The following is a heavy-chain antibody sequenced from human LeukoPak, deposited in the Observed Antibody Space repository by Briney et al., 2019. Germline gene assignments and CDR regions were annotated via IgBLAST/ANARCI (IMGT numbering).Heavy chain of an antibody. CDR2: ISSSSSYI. J-gene: IGHJ5*02. D-gene: IGHD2-21*02. CDR3: ATSGRVTRNWFDP. V-gene: IGHV3-21*01. Sequence: PGGSLRLSCAASGFTFSSYSMNWVRQAPGKGLEWVSSISSSSSYIYYADSVKGRFTISRDNAKNSLYLQMNSLRAEDTAVYYCATSGRVTRNWFDPWGQGTLVTVSS. CDR1: GFTFSSYS.